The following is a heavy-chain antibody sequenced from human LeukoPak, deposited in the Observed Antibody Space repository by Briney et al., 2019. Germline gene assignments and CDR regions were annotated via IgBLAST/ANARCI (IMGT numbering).Heavy chain of an antibody. D-gene: IGHD5-18*01. CDR3: AKYLSGYSILGVYYLDY. V-gene: IGHV3-23*01. Sequence: GESLKISCAASGFTFSSYAMSWVRQAPGKGLEWVSAISGSGGSTYYADSVKGRFTISRDNSKNTLYLQMNSLRAEDTAVYYCAKYLSGYSILGVYYLDYWGQGTLVTVSS. J-gene: IGHJ4*02. CDR2: ISGSGGST. CDR1: GFTFSSYA.